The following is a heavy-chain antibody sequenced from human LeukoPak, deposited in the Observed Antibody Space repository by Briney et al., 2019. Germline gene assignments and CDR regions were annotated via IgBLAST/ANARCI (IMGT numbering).Heavy chain of an antibody. V-gene: IGHV3-33*01. CDR1: GFTFADHG. J-gene: IGHJ2*01. Sequence: PGKSLRLSCAASGFTFADHGLHWVRQAPGKGLEWVAVMWFDGGKQYYGASVKGRFTVSRDTSKNNLYLQMNNLGVDDTAMYYCARDWSSGWYRGPDWYFDLWGRGVLVTVSS. D-gene: IGHD6-13*01. CDR2: MWFDGGKQ. CDR3: ARDWSSGWYRGPDWYFDL.